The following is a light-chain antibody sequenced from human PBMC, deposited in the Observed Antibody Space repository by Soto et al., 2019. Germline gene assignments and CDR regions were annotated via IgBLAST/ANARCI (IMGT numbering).Light chain of an antibody. CDR2: GAS. Sequence: EIVLTQSAFTLSLSPWHILTVSCRSSQSISINLAWYQHKPGQAPRLLIHGASTRATGIPARISGSGSGTEFTLTISSLQSEDFAVYYCQQFRNWPWTFGQGTKVDIK. J-gene: IGKJ1*01. V-gene: IGKV3D-15*01. CDR1: QSISIN. CDR3: QQFRNWPWT.